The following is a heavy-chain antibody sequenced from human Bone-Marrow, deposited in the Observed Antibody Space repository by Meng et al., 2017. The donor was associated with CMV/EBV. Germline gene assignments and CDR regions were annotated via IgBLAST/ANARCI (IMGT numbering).Heavy chain of an antibody. V-gene: IGHV1-46*01. Sequence: ASVKVSCKASGGTFSSYTISWARQAPGQGLEWMGIINPSGGSTSYTQKFQGRVTMTRDTSTSTVYMELSSLRSEDTAVYYCARDRPYCSGTSCYTRNVLEWLFGMDVWGQGTTVTVSS. CDR3: ARDRPYCSGTSCYTRNVLEWLFGMDV. CDR1: GGTFSSYT. D-gene: IGHD2-2*02. J-gene: IGHJ6*02. CDR2: INPSGGST.